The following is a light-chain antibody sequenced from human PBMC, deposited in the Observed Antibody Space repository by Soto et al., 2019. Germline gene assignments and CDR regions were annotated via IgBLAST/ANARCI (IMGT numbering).Light chain of an antibody. CDR2: EVS. CDR1: SSDVGAYNY. J-gene: IGLJ1*01. Sequence: QSVLTQPPSASGSPGKSVTISCTGSSSDVGAYNYVSWYQQHPGKAPKVMIYEVSKRPPGVPDRFSGSKSGNTASLTVSGLQAEDEADYYCSAYAVSNDLFFGTGTKVTV. V-gene: IGLV2-8*01. CDR3: SAYAVSNDLF.